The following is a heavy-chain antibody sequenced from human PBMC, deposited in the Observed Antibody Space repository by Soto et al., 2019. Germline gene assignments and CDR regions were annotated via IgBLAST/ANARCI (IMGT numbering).Heavy chain of an antibody. CDR3: ATSVTTGDYFDY. Sequence: SETLSLTCTVSDGSISSYYWSWIRQPAGKGLEWIGRIYTSGSTNYNPSLKSRVTMSVDTSKNQFSLKLSSVTAADTAVYYCATSVTTGDYFDYWGPGTLVTVSS. V-gene: IGHV4-4*07. J-gene: IGHJ4*02. CDR1: DGSISSYY. CDR2: IYTSGST. D-gene: IGHD4-17*01.